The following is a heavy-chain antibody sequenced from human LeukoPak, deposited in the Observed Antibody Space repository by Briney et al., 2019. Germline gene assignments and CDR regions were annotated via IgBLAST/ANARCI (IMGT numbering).Heavy chain of an antibody. J-gene: IGHJ4*02. CDR3: ARGLDYYGSGSYSLNDY. Sequence: ASVKVSCKASGYTFTGYYMHWVRQAPGQGLEWMGWINPNSGGTNYAQKFQGRVTMTRNTSISTAYMELSSLRSEDTAVYYCARGLDYYGSGSYSLNDYWGQGTLVTVSS. V-gene: IGHV1-2*02. CDR1: GYTFTGYY. D-gene: IGHD3-10*01. CDR2: INPNSGGT.